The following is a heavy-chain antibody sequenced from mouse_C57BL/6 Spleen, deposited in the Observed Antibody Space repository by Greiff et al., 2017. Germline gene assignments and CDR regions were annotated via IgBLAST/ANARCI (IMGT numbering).Heavy chain of an antibody. CDR1: GFTFSSYA. J-gene: IGHJ4*01. D-gene: IGHD1-1*01. Sequence: EVKLVESGGGLVKPGGSLKLSCAASGFTFSSYAMSWVRQTPEKRLEWVATISDGGSYTYYPANVKGRFTISRDNAKNNLYLQMSHLKSEDTAMCYCAREPETTVVVTDYYAMDDWGQGTSVTVSS. V-gene: IGHV5-4*01. CDR2: ISDGGSYT. CDR3: AREPETTVVVTDYYAMDD.